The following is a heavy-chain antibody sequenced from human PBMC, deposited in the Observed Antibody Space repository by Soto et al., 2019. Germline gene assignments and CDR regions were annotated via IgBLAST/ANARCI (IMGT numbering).Heavy chain of an antibody. D-gene: IGHD3-10*01. CDR1: GFSIRGYA. Sequence: LLESGGGLVQPGGSLTLSCVASGFSIRGYAVTWVRQVPGKGLEWVSVISGTAESIYYGDSVKGRFTNSQDNSRNTVYLKMDFLRAADTALYYCPRLPIIRGNAFDLWGKGTIVTVSS. CDR3: PRLPIIRGNAFDL. CDR2: ISGTAESI. V-gene: IGHV3-23*01. J-gene: IGHJ3*01.